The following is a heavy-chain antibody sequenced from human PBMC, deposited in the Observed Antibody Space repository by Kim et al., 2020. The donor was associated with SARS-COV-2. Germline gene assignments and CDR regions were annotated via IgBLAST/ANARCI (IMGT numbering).Heavy chain of an antibody. V-gene: IGHV5-10-1*01. J-gene: IGHJ4*02. CDR1: GYSFTSYW. CDR2: IDPSDSYT. Sequence: GESLKISCKGSGYSFTSYWISWVRQMPGKGLEWMGRIDPSDSYTKYSPSFQGHVTISADKSISTAYLQWSSLKASDTAMYYCASHTKDIVVVPAAIVDYWGQGTLVTVSS. D-gene: IGHD2-2*02. CDR3: ASHTKDIVVVPAAIVDY.